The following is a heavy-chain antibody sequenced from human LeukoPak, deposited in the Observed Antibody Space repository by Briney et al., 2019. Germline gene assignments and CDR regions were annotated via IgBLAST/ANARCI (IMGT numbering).Heavy chain of an antibody. Sequence: ASVKVSCKASGYAFTNYGITWVRQAPGQGLEWMGWISAYNGNANYAQKLQGRVTMTTDTSTSTAYMELRSLRSDDTAVYYCARSGDSSSWYALDYWGQGTLVTVFS. D-gene: IGHD6-13*01. CDR3: ARSGDSSSWYALDY. CDR1: GYAFTNYG. J-gene: IGHJ4*02. V-gene: IGHV1-18*01. CDR2: ISAYNGNA.